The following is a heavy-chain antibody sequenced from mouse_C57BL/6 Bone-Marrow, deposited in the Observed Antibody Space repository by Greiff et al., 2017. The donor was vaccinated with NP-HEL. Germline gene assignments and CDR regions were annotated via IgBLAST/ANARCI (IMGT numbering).Heavy chain of an antibody. CDR1: GYTFTSYG. J-gene: IGHJ3*01. CDR3: ARGKAY. V-gene: IGHV1-81*01. CDR2: IYPRSGNT. Sequence: QVKLQQSGAELARPGASVKLSCKASGYTFTSYGISWVKQRTGQGLEWIGEIYPRSGNTYYNEKFKGKATLTADKSSSTAYMELRSLTSEDSAVYFCARGKAYWGQGTLVTVSA.